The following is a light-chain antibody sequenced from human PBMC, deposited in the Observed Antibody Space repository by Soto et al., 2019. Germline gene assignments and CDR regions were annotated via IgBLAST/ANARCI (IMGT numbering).Light chain of an antibody. Sequence: AIQVTQSPSSLSASVGDRVTITCRASQDIRGALAWYQQKPGKAPKLLIYDVSTLERGVPSRFSGSGSGTEFTLAISSLQPEDFGTYYCQHFNSYPITFGHGTRLEIK. V-gene: IGKV1-13*02. J-gene: IGKJ5*01. CDR1: QDIRGA. CDR3: QHFNSYPIT. CDR2: DVS.